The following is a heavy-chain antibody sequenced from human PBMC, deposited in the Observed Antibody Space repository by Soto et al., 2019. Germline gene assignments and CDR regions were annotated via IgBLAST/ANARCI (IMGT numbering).Heavy chain of an antibody. Sequence: SSFKSSCKASGYTFTSHDINCVRRGIGQVLEWMGWLNPYNGKTAYAQTFQGRVTITADESTSTAYLELNSLRSEDTPVYYCARARWRPTPYSIDYWGQGTLVTVSS. J-gene: IGHJ4*02. CDR1: GYTFTSHD. CDR2: LNPYNGKT. V-gene: IGHV1-8*01. D-gene: IGHD2-21*01. CDR3: ARARWRPTPYSIDY.